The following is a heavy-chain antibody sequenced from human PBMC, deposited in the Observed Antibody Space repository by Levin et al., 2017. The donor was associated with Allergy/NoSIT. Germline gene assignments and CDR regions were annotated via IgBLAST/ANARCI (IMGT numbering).Heavy chain of an antibody. V-gene: IGHV3-21*01. CDR1: GFTFSSYS. CDR2: ISSSSSYI. J-gene: IGHJ4*02. CDR3: ARAGFCSSTSCYWSIEGYFDY. Sequence: KAGGSLRLSCAASGFTFSSYSMNWVRQAPGKGLEWVSSISSSSSYIYYADSVKGRFTISRDNAKNSLYLQMNSLRAEDTAVYYCARAGFCSSTSCYWSIEGYFDYWGQGTLVTVSS. D-gene: IGHD2-2*01.